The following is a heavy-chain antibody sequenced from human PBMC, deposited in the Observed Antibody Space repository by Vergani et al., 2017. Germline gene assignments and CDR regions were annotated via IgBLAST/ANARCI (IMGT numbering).Heavy chain of an antibody. Sequence: QVQLQESGPGLVKPSETLSLTCTVSGGSVSSGSYYWSWIRQPPGKGLEWIGYIYYSGSTNYNPSLKSRVTISVDTSKNQFSLKLSSVTAADTAVYYCARDRITMVRGVITKGYYYYYMDVWGKGTTVTVSS. CDR1: GGSVSSGSYY. CDR2: IYYSGST. V-gene: IGHV4-61*01. CDR3: ARDRITMVRGVITKGYYYYYMDV. D-gene: IGHD3-10*01. J-gene: IGHJ6*03.